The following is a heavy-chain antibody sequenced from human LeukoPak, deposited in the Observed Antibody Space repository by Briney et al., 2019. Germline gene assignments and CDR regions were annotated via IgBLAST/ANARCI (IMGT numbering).Heavy chain of an antibody. J-gene: IGHJ6*03. CDR1: GGSISRGAYY. V-gene: IGHV4-30-2*01. CDR2: IYHSGST. D-gene: IGHD2-2*01. CDR3: ARGDCSSTSCYGGYYYYYMDV. Sequence: SETLSLTCTVSGGSISRGAYYWSWIRQPPGKGLEWIGYIYHSGSTYYNPSLKSRVTISVDRSKNQFSLKLSSVTAADTAVYFCARGDCSSTSCYGGYYYYYMDVWGKGTTVTVSS.